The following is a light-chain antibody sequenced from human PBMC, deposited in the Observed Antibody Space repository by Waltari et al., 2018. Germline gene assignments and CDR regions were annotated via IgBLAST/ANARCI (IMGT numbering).Light chain of an antibody. CDR2: AAS. Sequence: DIQVTQSPSSLSASVGDRVTITCRASQTISTYLNWYQQKPGRAPRLLIYAASSLQGGVPSRFSGSGSGTDFTLTVSSLQPEDFATYYCQQSHSAPWTFGQGTKVEIK. J-gene: IGKJ1*01. CDR1: QTISTY. V-gene: IGKV1-39*01. CDR3: QQSHSAPWT.